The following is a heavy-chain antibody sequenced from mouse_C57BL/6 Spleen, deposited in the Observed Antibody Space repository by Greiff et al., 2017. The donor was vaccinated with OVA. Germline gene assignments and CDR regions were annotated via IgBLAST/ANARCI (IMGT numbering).Heavy chain of an antibody. Sequence: QVQLQQSGAELVKPGASVKLSCKASGYTFTEYTIHWVKQRSGQGLEWIGWFYPGSGRIKYNEKFKDKATLTADKSSSTVYMELSRLTSEDSAVYFCARHEEGDYGNSAWFAYWGQGTLVTVSA. V-gene: IGHV1-62-2*01. CDR2: FYPGSGRI. CDR3: ARHEEGDYGNSAWFAY. D-gene: IGHD2-1*01. J-gene: IGHJ3*01. CDR1: GYTFTEYT.